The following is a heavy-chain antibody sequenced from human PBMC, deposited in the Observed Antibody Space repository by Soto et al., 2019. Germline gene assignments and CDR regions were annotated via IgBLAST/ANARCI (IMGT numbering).Heavy chain of an antibody. Sequence: ASVKVSCKASGYTFTSYGISWVRQAPGQGLEWMGWISAYNGNTNYAQKLQGRVTMTTDTSTSTAYMELRSLRSDDTAVYYCARRGGVLVPAAMNYYYYGMDVWGQGTTVTVSS. CDR1: GYTFTSYG. CDR3: ARRGGVLVPAAMNYYYYGMDV. CDR2: ISAYNGNT. V-gene: IGHV1-18*01. D-gene: IGHD2-2*01. J-gene: IGHJ6*02.